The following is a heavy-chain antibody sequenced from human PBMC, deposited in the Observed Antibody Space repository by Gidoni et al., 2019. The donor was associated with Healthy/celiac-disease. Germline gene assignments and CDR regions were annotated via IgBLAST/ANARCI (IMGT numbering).Heavy chain of an antibody. D-gene: IGHD3-3*01. Sequence: QVQLVESGGGVVQPGRSLRLACSASGFTFRNYGMPWVRQAPGKGLEWVAVIWYDGSNKYYADSVKGRFTISRDNSKNTLYLQMNSLRAEDTAVYYCARDRITIFGVGWYFDLWGRGTLVTVSS. CDR3: ARDRITIFGVGWYFDL. V-gene: IGHV3-33*01. J-gene: IGHJ2*01. CDR2: IWYDGSNK. CDR1: GFTFRNYG.